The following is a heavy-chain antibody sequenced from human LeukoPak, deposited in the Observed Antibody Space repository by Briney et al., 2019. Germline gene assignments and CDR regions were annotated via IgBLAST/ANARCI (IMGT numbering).Heavy chain of an antibody. CDR1: GFTLSSYS. D-gene: IGHD7-27*01. V-gene: IGHV3-48*01. J-gene: IGHJ3*02. CDR2: ISTRSTTM. Sequence: PGGSLRLSCAASGFTLSSYSMNWVRQAPGKGLEWVSHISTRSTTMPYTDSVRGRFTISRDNGKNSLYLQMNSLRAEDTAVYYCARDWAYGFDMWGQGTMVTVSS. CDR3: ARDWAYGFDM.